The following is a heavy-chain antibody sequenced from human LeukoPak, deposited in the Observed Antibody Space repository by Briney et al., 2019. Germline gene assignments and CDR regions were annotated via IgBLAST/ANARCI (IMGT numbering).Heavy chain of an antibody. J-gene: IGHJ4*02. Sequence: GGSLRLSCAASGFTFSSYSMNWVRQAPGKGLEWVSSISSSSSTTYYADSVKGRFTMSRDYAKRSLYLQMNSLRAEDTAVYYCARTRYSSGRYMDYWGQGTLVTVSS. D-gene: IGHD6-19*01. CDR1: GFTFSSYS. CDR3: ARTRYSSGRYMDY. CDR2: ISSSSSTT. V-gene: IGHV3-48*01.